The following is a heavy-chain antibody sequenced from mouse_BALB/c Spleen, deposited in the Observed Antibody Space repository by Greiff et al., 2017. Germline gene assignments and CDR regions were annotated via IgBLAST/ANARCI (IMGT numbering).Heavy chain of an antibody. V-gene: IGHV1S22*01. Sequence: LQQPGSELVRPGASVKLSCKASGYTFTSYWMHWVKQRPGQGLEWIGNIYPGSGSTNYDEKFKGKATLTVDTSSSTAYMQLSSLTSEDSAVYYCVYGNSEDFDYWGQGTTLTVSS. CDR2: IYPGSGST. D-gene: IGHD2-10*02. J-gene: IGHJ2*01. CDR3: VYGNSEDFDY. CDR1: GYTFTSYW.